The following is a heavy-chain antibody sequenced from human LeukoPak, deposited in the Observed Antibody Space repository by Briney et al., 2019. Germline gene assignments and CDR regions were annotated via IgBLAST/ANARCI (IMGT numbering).Heavy chain of an antibody. CDR3: ARGAGYSSLVDY. D-gene: IGHD5-18*01. CDR2: INPNSGGT. V-gene: IGHV1-2*02. J-gene: IGHJ4*02. Sequence: GASVKVSCKASGYTVTGYYMHWVRQAPGQGLVWMGWINPNSGGTNYAQKFQGRVTMTRDTSISTAYMELSRLRSDDTAVYYCARGAGYSSLVDYWGQGTLVTVSS. CDR1: GYTVTGYY.